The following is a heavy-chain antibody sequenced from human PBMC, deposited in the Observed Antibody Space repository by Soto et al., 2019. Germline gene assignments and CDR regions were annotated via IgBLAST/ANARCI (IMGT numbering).Heavy chain of an antibody. CDR2: INSDGSST. Sequence: LRLSCAASGFTFISHGMHWIRKAPGKGLVWVSRINSDGSSTSYADSVKGRFTISRDNAKNTLYLQMNSLRAEDTAVYYCARSPYYDSSGYPHYFDYWGQGTLVTVSS. V-gene: IGHV3-74*01. J-gene: IGHJ4*02. CDR3: ARSPYYDSSGYPHYFDY. CDR1: GFTFISHG. D-gene: IGHD3-22*01.